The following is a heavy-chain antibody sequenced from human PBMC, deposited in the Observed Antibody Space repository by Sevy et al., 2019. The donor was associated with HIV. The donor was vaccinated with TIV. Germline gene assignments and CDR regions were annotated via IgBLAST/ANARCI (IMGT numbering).Heavy chain of an antibody. CDR1: GGTFSSYA. J-gene: IGHJ6*02. CDR3: AGVIDYYDSSGYYYYGMDV. CDR2: IIPIFGTA. V-gene: IGHV1-69*13. Sequence: ASVKVSCKASGGTFSSYAISWVRQAPGQGLEWMGGIIPIFGTANYAQKFQGRVTITADESTSTAYMELSSLRSEDTAVYYCAGVIDYYDSSGYYYYGMDVWGQGTTVTVSS. D-gene: IGHD3-22*01.